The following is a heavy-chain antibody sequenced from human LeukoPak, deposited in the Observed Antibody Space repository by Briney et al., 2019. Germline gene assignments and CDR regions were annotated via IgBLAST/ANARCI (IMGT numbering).Heavy chain of an antibody. CDR2: FTSRSRSI. Sequence: GGSLRLSCAASGFTFSSYSMTWVRQAPGKGLEWLSSFTSRSRSIYYADSVKGRSTISRDNAKNLLYLQMNSLRAEDTAVYYCAKDRYSSSWGQGTLVTVSS. V-gene: IGHV3-21*04. D-gene: IGHD6-13*01. CDR3: AKDRYSSS. J-gene: IGHJ4*02. CDR1: GFTFSSYS.